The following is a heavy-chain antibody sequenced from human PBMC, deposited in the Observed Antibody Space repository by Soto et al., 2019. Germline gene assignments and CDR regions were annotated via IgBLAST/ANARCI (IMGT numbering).Heavy chain of an antibody. J-gene: IGHJ4*02. CDR2: ISGSGGST. Sequence: EVQLLESGRGLVQPGGSLRLSCAASGFTFSSYAMRWVRQAPVKGLEWASAISGSGGSTYYADSVKGRFTISRDNSKNTLYLQMNSLRAEDTAVYYCARRGSGSYYDYWGQGTLVTVSS. CDR3: ARRGSGSYYDY. CDR1: GFTFSSYA. V-gene: IGHV3-23*01. D-gene: IGHD1-26*01.